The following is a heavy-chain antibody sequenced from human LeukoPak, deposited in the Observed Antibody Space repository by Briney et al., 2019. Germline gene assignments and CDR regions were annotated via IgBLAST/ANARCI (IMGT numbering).Heavy chain of an antibody. Sequence: PGGSLRLSCTVSGFAFSGYAMSWVRQAPGKGPEWVSSIGARGDVTYSADSVKGRFTISRDNSKRTLFLQMNSLRAEDTAVYYCAKVHYTASFPGSFPGRNYFDSWGQGPRSSSPQ. V-gene: IGHV3-23*01. CDR3: AKVHYTASFPGSFPGRNYFDS. CDR2: IGARGDVT. CDR1: GFAFSGYA. J-gene: IGHJ4*02. D-gene: IGHD1-26*01.